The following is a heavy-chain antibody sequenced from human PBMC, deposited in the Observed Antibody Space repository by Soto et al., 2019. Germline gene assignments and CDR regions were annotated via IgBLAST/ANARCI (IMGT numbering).Heavy chain of an antibody. J-gene: IGHJ4*02. CDR1: GYTFTGYY. V-gene: IGHV1-2*04. CDR2: INPNSGGT. CDR3: ARAEEAVAGPEGYFDY. D-gene: IGHD6-19*01. Sequence: GASVKVSCKASGYTFTGYYMHWVRQAPGQGLEWMGWINPNSGGTNYAQKFQGWVTMTRDTSISTAYMELSRLRSDDTAEYYCARAEEAVAGPEGYFDYWGQGTLVTVSS.